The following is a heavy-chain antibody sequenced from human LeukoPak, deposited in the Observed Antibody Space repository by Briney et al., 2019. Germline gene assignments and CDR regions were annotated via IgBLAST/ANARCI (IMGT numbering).Heavy chain of an antibody. CDR2: ISGSGGST. Sequence: GGSLRLSCAASGFTFSSYAMSWVRQAPGKGLEWVSAISGSGGSTYYADSVKGRFTISRDNSKNTLYLQMNSLRAEDTAVYYCAKVLTVYRLSASDYWGQGTLVTVSS. V-gene: IGHV3-23*01. J-gene: IGHJ4*02. CDR3: AKVLTVYRLSASDY. CDR1: GFTFSSYA. D-gene: IGHD3-3*01.